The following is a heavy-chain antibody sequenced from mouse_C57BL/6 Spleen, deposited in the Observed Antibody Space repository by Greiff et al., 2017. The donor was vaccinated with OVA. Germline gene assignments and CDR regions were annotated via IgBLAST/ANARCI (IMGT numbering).Heavy chain of an antibody. CDR3: ARSYYDSSYVYFDV. J-gene: IGHJ1*03. Sequence: QVQLQQPGAELVKPGASVKLSCKASGFTFISYWMHWVKQRPGRGLEWIGRIDPNSGGTKYDAKFQSKATLTVDKPSSTSYMQLSSLTSEDSAVYYGARSYYDSSYVYFDVWGTGTTVTVSS. D-gene: IGHD1-1*01. CDR1: GFTFISYW. V-gene: IGHV1-72*01. CDR2: IDPNSGGT.